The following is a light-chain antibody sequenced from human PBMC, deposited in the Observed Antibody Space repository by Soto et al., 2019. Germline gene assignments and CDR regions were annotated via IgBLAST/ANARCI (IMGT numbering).Light chain of an antibody. CDR2: DVR. Sequence: QSVLTQPRSVSGSPGQSVTISCTGTSSDVGGYNYVSWYQQHPGRAPKLMIYDVRKWASGVPDRFSGSKSGNTASLTISAIQAEDEADYYCCSYAGSYTYVFGTGTKLTVL. CDR3: CSYAGSYTYV. V-gene: IGLV2-11*01. J-gene: IGLJ1*01. CDR1: SSDVGGYNY.